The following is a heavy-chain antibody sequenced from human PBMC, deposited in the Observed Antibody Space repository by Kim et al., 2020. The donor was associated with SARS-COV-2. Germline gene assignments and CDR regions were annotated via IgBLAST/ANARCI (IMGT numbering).Heavy chain of an antibody. V-gene: IGHV3-33*08. J-gene: IGHJ4*02. CDR1: GFTFSSYG. CDR3: ARTAHIVVVTESLDY. CDR2: IWYDGSNK. Sequence: GGSLRLSCAASGFTFSSYGMHWVRQAPGKGLEWVAVIWYDGSNKYYADSVKGRFTISRDNSKNTLYLQMNSLRAEDTAVYYCARTAHIVVVTESLDYWGQGTLVTVSS. D-gene: IGHD2-21*02.